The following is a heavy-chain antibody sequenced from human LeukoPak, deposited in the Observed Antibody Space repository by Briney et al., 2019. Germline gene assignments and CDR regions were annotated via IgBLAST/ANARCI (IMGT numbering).Heavy chain of an antibody. CDR1: GFTFSSYW. CDR2: IASDGSST. D-gene: IGHD4-23*01. CDR3: ARGRPHGNDY. Sequence: GGSLRLSCAASGFTFSSYWMNWVRQAPGKGLVWVSRIASDGSSTTYADSVKGRFSISRDNAKNTLYLQINSLRVEDTAVYYCARGRPHGNDYWGQGTLVTVSS. J-gene: IGHJ4*02. V-gene: IGHV3-74*01.